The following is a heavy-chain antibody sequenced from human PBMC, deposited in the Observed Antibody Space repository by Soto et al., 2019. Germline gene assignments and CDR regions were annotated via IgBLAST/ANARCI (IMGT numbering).Heavy chain of an antibody. CDR2: ISSSSSTI. CDR3: AGERGPLNWFDP. CDR1: GFTFSSYS. Sequence: EVQLVESGGGLVQPGGSLRLSCAASGFTFSSYSMNWVRRAPGNGLEWVSYISSSSSTIYYADSVKGRFTISRDNAKNSLYLQMNSLRDEDTAVYYCAGERGPLNWFDPWGQGTLVTVSS. J-gene: IGHJ5*02. V-gene: IGHV3-48*02.